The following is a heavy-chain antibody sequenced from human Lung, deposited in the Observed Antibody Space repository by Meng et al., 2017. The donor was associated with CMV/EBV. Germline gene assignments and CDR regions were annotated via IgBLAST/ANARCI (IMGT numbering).Heavy chain of an antibody. D-gene: IGHD4-11*01. V-gene: IGHV4-39*07. CDR2: ISYSGNT. CDR1: GTSIRSSTYY. Sequence: GSLRLXCSLSGTSIRSSTYYWGWIRQPPGKGLEWIGSISYSGNTYYNPSLKSPVTISVDTSKNQFSLRLSSVTAADTAVYYCAREGGKGDYRDYRMYYGMDVWGQGTXVNVSS. CDR3: AREGGKGDYRDYRMYYGMDV. J-gene: IGHJ6*02.